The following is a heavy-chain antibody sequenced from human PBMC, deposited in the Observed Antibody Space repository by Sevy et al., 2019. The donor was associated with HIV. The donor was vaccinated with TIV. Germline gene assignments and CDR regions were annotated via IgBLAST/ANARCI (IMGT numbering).Heavy chain of an antibody. V-gene: IGHV4-34*01. CDR3: ARGYDAGPLIY. CDR2: INHSGST. Sequence: SETLSLTCTVYGGSFSADYWTWIRQPPGNGLEWIGEINHSGSTNYNPSLKSRVTISLDTSKNQFSLRLTSVTAADTAVFYCARGYDAGPLIYWGHGTLVTVSS. D-gene: IGHD3-22*01. J-gene: IGHJ4*01. CDR1: GGSFSADY.